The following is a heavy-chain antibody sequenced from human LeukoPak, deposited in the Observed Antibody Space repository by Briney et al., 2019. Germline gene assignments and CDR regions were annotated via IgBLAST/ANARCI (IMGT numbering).Heavy chain of an antibody. J-gene: IGHJ4*02. D-gene: IGHD3-3*01. CDR1: GFTFSSYA. CDR2: ISGSGGST. Sequence: GGSLSLSCAASGFTFSSYAMSWVRKAPGKGLEWVSVISGSGGSTYYADSVKGRFTISRDNSKNTLYLQMNSLRAEDTAVYYCAKDIAPPYYDFWSGYPDPFDYWGQGTLVTVSS. V-gene: IGHV3-23*01. CDR3: AKDIAPPYYDFWSGYPDPFDY.